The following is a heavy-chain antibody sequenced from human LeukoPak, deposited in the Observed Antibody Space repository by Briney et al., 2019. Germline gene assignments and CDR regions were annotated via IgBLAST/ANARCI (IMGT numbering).Heavy chain of an antibody. V-gene: IGHV1-46*01. Sequence: ASVKVPCKASGYTFTSYYMHWVRQAPGQGHEWMGIINPSGGSTSYAQKFQGRVTITTDESTSTAYMELSSLRSEDTAVYYCAGLHYSSIAATRDYWGQGTLVTVSS. D-gene: IGHD6-6*01. CDR3: AGLHYSSIAATRDY. J-gene: IGHJ4*02. CDR1: GYTFTSYY. CDR2: INPSGGST.